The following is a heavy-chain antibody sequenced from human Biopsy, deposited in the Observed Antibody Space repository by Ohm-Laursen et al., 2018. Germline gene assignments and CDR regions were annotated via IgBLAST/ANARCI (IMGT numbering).Heavy chain of an antibody. CDR3: ARATNSTGWPYYYLYGMDV. D-gene: IGHD2/OR15-2a*01. CDR1: GGSISSDY. V-gene: IGHV4-59*01. Sequence: SETPSLTCTVSGGSISSDYWGWIRQTPGKGLEWIGYIYYSGSTNYNPSLKSRVTISVDTSKNQFSLRLNSVTAADTAVYYCARATNSTGWPYYYLYGMDVWGQGTTVIVSS. CDR2: IYYSGST. J-gene: IGHJ6*02.